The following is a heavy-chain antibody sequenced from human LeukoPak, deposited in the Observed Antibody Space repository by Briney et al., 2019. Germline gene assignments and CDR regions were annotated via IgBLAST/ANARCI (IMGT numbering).Heavy chain of an antibody. CDR1: GGSISSSSYY. D-gene: IGHD3-10*01. CDR2: IYYSGST. J-gene: IGHJ6*03. CDR3: ARRVGSYYYYMDV. Sequence: SETLSLTXTVSGGSISSSSYYWGGIRQPPGKGLEWIGSIYYSGSTYYNPSLKSRVTISVDTSKNQFSLKLSSVTAADTAVYYCARRVGSYYYYMDVWGKGTTVTVSS. V-gene: IGHV4-39*01.